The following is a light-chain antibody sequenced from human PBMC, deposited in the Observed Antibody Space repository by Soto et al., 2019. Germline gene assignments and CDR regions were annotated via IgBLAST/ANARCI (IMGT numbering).Light chain of an antibody. CDR3: QQLNSYPT. Sequence: IQLTQSPSSLSASVGDRVTITCRASQGISSYLAWYQQKPGKAPKLLIYAASTLQSGVPSRFSGSGSGTDFTLTSSRLQPEDFATYYCQQLNSYPTFGGGTKVEIK. V-gene: IGKV1-9*01. CDR1: QGISSY. J-gene: IGKJ4*01. CDR2: AAS.